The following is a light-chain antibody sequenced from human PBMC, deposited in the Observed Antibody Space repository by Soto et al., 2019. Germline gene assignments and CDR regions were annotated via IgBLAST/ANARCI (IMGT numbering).Light chain of an antibody. CDR3: SSFTGSNYV. Sequence: QSALAQPASVSGSPGQSSTISCTGTISDVGGYNFVSWYQQYPGKAPKLMICDVSNRPSGVSNRFSGSKSGDTASLTISGLQAEDEADYYCSSFTGSNYVFGTGTKVTVL. CDR2: DVS. CDR1: ISDVGGYNF. J-gene: IGLJ1*01. V-gene: IGLV2-14*03.